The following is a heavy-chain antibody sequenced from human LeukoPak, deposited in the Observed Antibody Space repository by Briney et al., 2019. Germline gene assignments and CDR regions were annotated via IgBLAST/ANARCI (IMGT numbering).Heavy chain of an antibody. CDR3: ARCPPSSGYYYSYYYYYMDV. CDR1: GGSISSSSYY. Sequence: PSETLSLTCTVSGGSISSSSYYWGWIRQPPGKGLEWIGSIYYSGSTYYNPSLKSRVTILVDTSKNQFSLKLSSVTAADTAVYYCARCPPSSGYYYSYYYYYMDVWGKGTTVTVSS. V-gene: IGHV4-39*07. J-gene: IGHJ6*03. CDR2: IYYSGST. D-gene: IGHD3-22*01.